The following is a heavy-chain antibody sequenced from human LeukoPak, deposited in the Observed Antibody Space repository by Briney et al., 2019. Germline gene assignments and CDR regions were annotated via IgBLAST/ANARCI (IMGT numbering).Heavy chain of an antibody. CDR2: ITPNSGGV. CDR1: GFTFDNYV. V-gene: IGHV3-9*01. CDR3: VKDAPSGSFAS. J-gene: IGHJ1*01. Sequence: GGSLRRSCAASGFTFDNYVMHWVRLVPGKGMECVSSITPNSGGVGYAASVKGRFTISRDNARNSLYLQMNSLKAEDTALYYCVKDAPSGSFASWGPGTMVSVSS. D-gene: IGHD2-21*01.